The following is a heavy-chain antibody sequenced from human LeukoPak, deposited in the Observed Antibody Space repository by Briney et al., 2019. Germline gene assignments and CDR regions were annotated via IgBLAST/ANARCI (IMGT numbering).Heavy chain of an antibody. Sequence: SETLSLTCAVYGGSFSGYYWSWIRQSPGKGLEWIGYIYYSGSTKYNPSLKSRVTISVDTSKNQLSLKLSSVTAADTAVYYCAREPGFDSSGYLNWFDPWGQGTLVTVSS. CDR1: GGSFSGYY. V-gene: IGHV4-59*01. D-gene: IGHD3-22*01. CDR3: AREPGFDSSGYLNWFDP. CDR2: IYYSGST. J-gene: IGHJ5*02.